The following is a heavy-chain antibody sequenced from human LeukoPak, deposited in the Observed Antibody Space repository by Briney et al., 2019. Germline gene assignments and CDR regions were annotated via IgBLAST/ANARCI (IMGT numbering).Heavy chain of an antibody. D-gene: IGHD3-3*01. V-gene: IGHV1-2*02. CDR2: INPNSGGT. J-gene: IGHJ5*02. CDR1: GYTFTGYY. Sequence: ASVKVSCKASGYTFTGYYMHWVRPAPGQGLEWMGWINPNSGGTNYAQQFQGRVTMTRDTSISTAYMELSRLRSDDTAVYYCARAARITICGVGPENWFDPWGQGTLVTVSS. CDR3: ARAARITICGVGPENWFDP.